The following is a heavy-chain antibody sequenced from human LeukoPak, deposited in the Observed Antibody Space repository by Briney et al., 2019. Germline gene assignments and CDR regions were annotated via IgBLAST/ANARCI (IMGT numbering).Heavy chain of an antibody. Sequence: PGGSLRLSCAASGFTFSSYWMHWVRQAPGKGLVWVSRINTDGSSTSYAASVKGRFTISRDNAKNTLYLQMNSLRAEDTAVCYCARVAAGRGYWGQGTLVTVSS. D-gene: IGHD6-13*01. J-gene: IGHJ4*02. V-gene: IGHV3-74*01. CDR2: INTDGSST. CDR1: GFTFSSYW. CDR3: ARVAAGRGY.